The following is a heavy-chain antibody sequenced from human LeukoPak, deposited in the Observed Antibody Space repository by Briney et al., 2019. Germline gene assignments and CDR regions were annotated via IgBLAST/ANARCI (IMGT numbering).Heavy chain of an antibody. CDR3: TTYGSGRKFDY. D-gene: IGHD3-10*01. J-gene: IGHJ4*02. Sequence: GGSLRLSCAASGFTFSSYTMNWVRQIPGEGLEWVGRIESKTDGGTTDYAAPVKGRFTISRDDSTNTLYLQMNSLKSEDTAVYYCTTYGSGRKFDYWGQGILVTVSS. V-gene: IGHV3-15*04. CDR1: GFTFSSYT. CDR2: IESKTDGGTT.